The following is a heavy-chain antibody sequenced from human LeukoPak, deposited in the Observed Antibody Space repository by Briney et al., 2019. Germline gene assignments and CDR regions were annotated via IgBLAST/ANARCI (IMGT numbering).Heavy chain of an antibody. J-gene: IGHJ5*02. Sequence: TSETLSLTCKVSGGSVSSDSYYWSWIRQPPGQGLEWIGYIHNSGSTKYNASLKSRLTISVDTSKNQFSLEVTSVTAAGTAVYYCARTNYGDYNWFDPWGQGTLVTVSS. D-gene: IGHD4-17*01. CDR2: IHNSGST. CDR3: ARTNYGDYNWFDP. V-gene: IGHV4-61*01. CDR1: GGSVSSDSYY.